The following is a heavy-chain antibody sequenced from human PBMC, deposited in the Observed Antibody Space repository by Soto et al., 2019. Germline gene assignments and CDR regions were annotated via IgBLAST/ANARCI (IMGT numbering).Heavy chain of an antibody. CDR2: IFFTGIT. CDR3: ARDGHGMDV. CDR1: GGSVTTGSYN. J-gene: IGHJ6*02. V-gene: IGHV4-61*01. Sequence: QVQLQESGPGLVRPSETLSLTCTVSGGSVTTGSYNWSWIRRPPGKGLEWIGNIFFTGITHYKPSLNNRVTMSVDTSKNQFSLTVTSVTAADTAVYYCARDGHGMDVWGQGTTVTVSS.